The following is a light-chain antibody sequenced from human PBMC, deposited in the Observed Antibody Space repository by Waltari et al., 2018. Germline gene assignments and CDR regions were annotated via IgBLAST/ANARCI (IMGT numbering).Light chain of an antibody. V-gene: IGKV4-1*01. CDR1: QSLLFRANHKNY. CDR3: QQYLTTPRA. Sequence: DIVMTQSPDSLPLSLGERATINCRSSQSLLFRANHKNYLAWYQKKPGQPPKLLIYWASTRDSGVPDRFSGSGSGTDFTLTISGLEAEDVAVYYCQQYLTTPRAFGQGTKVEIK. J-gene: IGKJ1*01. CDR2: WAS.